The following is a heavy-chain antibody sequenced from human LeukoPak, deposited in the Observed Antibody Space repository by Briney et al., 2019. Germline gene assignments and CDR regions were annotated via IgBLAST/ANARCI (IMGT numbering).Heavy chain of an antibody. J-gene: IGHJ4*02. CDR1: GFTFSSYW. CDR3: ARKGYSSSWWDY. Sequence: GGSLRLSCAAPGFTFSSYWMSWVRQAPGKGLEWVANIKQDGSEKYYVDSVKGRFTISRDNAKNSLYLQMNSLRAEDTAVYYCARKGYSSSWWDYWGQGTLVTVSS. CDR2: IKQDGSEK. D-gene: IGHD6-13*01. V-gene: IGHV3-7*01.